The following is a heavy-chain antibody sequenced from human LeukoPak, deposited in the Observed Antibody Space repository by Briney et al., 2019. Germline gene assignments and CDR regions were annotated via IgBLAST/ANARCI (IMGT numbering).Heavy chain of an antibody. CDR3: ARVRHYYGSGSYSGWFDP. V-gene: IGHV4-38-2*01. CDR1: GYSISSGYY. D-gene: IGHD3-10*01. CDR2: IYHSGST. Sequence: ASETLSLTCAVSGYSISSGYYWGRIRQPPGKGLEWIGSIYHSGSTYYNPSLKSRVTISVDTSKNQFSLKLSSVTAADTAVYYCARVRHYYGSGSYSGWFDPWGQGTLVTVSS. J-gene: IGHJ5*02.